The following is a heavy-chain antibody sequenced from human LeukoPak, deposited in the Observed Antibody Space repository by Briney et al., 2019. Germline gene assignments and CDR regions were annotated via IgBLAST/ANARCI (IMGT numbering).Heavy chain of an antibody. CDR3: ARATVGASTGDY. CDR2: MNPNSGNT. D-gene: IGHD1-26*01. Sequence: ASVKVSCKASGYTFTSYDINWVRQATGQGLEWMGWMNPNSGNTGYAQKFQGRVIITRNTSISTAYMELSSLRSEDTAVYYCARATVGASTGDYWGQGTLVTVSS. J-gene: IGHJ4*02. CDR1: GYTFTSYD. V-gene: IGHV1-8*03.